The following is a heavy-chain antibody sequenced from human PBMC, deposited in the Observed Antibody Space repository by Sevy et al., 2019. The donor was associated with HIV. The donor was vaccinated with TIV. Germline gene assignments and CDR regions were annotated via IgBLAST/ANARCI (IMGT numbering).Heavy chain of an antibody. J-gene: IGHJ6*02. CDR3: AKDIRYSYGRGMDV. V-gene: IGHV3-9*01. CDR1: GFTFDEFA. CDR2: INCDSGDI. D-gene: IGHD3-10*01. Sequence: GGSLRLSCAASGFTFDEFAMHWVRQVPGKGLEWVSGINCDSGDIDYADSVKGRFTTSRDKAKKSFYLQMNRLRDEDTDLYYCAKDIRYSYGRGMDVWGQGTTVTVSS.